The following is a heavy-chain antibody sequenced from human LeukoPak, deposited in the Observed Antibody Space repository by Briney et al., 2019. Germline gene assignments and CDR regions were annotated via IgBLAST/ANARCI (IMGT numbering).Heavy chain of an antibody. D-gene: IGHD4-17*01. V-gene: IGHV3-73*01. CDR3: TSVTTVTTNYYYGMDV. J-gene: IGHJ6*02. CDR2: IRSKANSYAT. CDR1: GFTFSRYA. Sequence: PGGSLRLSCAASGFTFSRYAMSWVRQASGKGLEWVGRIRSKANSYATAYAASVKGRFTISRDDSKNTAYLQMNSLKTEDTAVYYCTSVTTVTTNYYYGMDVWGQGTTVTVSS.